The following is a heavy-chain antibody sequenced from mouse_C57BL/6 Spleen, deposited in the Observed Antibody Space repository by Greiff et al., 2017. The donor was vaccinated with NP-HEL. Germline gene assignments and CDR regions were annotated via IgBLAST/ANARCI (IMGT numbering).Heavy chain of an antibody. CDR3: ARKGERSMDY. Sequence: QVQLQQPGAELVRPRSSVKLSCKASGYTFTSYWMHWVKQRPIQGLEWIGNIDPSDSETHYNQKFKDKATLTVDKSSSTAYMQLSSLTSEDSAVYYCARKGERSMDYWGQGTSVTVSS. V-gene: IGHV1-52*01. CDR2: IDPSDSET. J-gene: IGHJ4*01. CDR1: GYTFTSYW.